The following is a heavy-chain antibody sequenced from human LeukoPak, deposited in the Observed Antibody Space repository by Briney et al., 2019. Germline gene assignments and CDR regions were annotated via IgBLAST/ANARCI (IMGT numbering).Heavy chain of an antibody. J-gene: IGHJ6*03. D-gene: IGHD6-19*01. CDR1: GFTFSSYA. CDR2: ISSNGGST. CDR3: ARMGRRIAVAGRSYYMDV. V-gene: IGHV3-64*01. Sequence: GGSLRLSCAASGFTFSSYAMHWVRQAPGKGLEYVSAISSNGGSTYYANSVKGRFTISRDNSKNTLYLQMGSLRAEDMAVYYCARMGRRIAVAGRSYYMDVWGKGTTVTVSS.